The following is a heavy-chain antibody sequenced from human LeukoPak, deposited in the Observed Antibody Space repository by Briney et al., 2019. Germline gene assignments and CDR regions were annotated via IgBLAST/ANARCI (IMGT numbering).Heavy chain of an antibody. V-gene: IGHV4-4*07. Sequence: TSETLSLTCTVSGGSISSYYWSWIRQPAGKGLEWIGRIYTSGSTNYSPSLKSRVTMSVDTSKNQFSLKLSSVTAADTAVYYCARDRRRIAVAGTGAFDIWGQGTMVTVSS. J-gene: IGHJ3*02. D-gene: IGHD6-19*01. CDR2: IYTSGST. CDR3: ARDRRRIAVAGTGAFDI. CDR1: GGSISSYY.